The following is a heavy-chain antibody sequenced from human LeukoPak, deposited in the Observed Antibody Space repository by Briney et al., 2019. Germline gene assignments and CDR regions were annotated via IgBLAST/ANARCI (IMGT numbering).Heavy chain of an antibody. CDR3: ARDGGTSTPFDY. CDR1: GFTFSNYW. CDR2: ITTDESST. V-gene: IGHV3-74*01. J-gene: IGHJ4*02. D-gene: IGHD2-15*01. Sequence: GGSLRLSCAASGFTFSNYWLHWVRHPPGKGLVWVSRITTDESSTHYAASVNGRFTISRDNAKSTVYLQMNSLTPEDTAVYYCARDGGTSTPFDYWGQGTLVTVSS.